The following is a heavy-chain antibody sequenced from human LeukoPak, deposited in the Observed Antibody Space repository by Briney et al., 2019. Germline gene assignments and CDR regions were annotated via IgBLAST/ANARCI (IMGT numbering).Heavy chain of an antibody. CDR1: GGSISSYY. J-gene: IGHJ5*02. D-gene: IGHD3-22*01. Sequence: SETLSLTCTVSGGSISSYYWSWIRQPAGKGLEWIGRIYTSGSTNYNPSLKSRVSISVDKSKNQFSLKLSSVTAADTAVYYCARLLLQQAHRFDPWGQGTLITVSS. CDR3: ARLLLQQAHRFDP. CDR2: IYTSGST. V-gene: IGHV4-4*07.